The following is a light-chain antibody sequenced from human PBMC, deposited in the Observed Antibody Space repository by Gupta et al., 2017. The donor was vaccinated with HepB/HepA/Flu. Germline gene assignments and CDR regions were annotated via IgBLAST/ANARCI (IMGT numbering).Light chain of an antibody. J-gene: IGKJ1*01. Sequence: IQMTQSPSTLSASVGNIVSLTCCASQSNSNWLAWYQQKPEKAHKFLIYKAYRLASGVPSKFRGSRCGTEFTLTISSRQPDDFATDDCQHQNNYLWTFGQGTKVEIK. CDR1: QSNSNW. CDR2: KAY. V-gene: IGKV1-5*03. CDR3: QHQNNYLWT.